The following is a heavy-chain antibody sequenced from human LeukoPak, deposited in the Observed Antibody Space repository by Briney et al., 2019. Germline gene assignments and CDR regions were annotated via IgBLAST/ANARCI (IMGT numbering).Heavy chain of an antibody. CDR2: ISHDGTGK. Sequence: GGSLRLSCAGSRFTFSSYGIHWVHQAPGKGLEWVAVISHDGTGKYYADSMKGRFTISRDNSKNTLYLEVNSLRPEDTGMYYCAKDRGYFYYGMDVWGQGTSVTVSS. CDR1: RFTFSSYG. J-gene: IGHJ6*02. CDR3: AKDRGYFYYGMDV. V-gene: IGHV3-30*18.